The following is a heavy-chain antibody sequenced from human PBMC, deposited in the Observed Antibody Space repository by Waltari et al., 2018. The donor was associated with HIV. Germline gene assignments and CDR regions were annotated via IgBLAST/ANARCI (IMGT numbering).Heavy chain of an antibody. CDR2: ISGSGGRT. CDR1: GFNFSSSA. J-gene: IGHJ4*02. Sequence: DVQLLQSGGGLVQLGGPLRLYCAASGFNFSSSALTWVRQAPGKELEWVSAISGSGGRTYYADSVKGRYTISRDKSKNTLYLQMNSLRAEDTAVYYYAKVGGAAAGTDYWGQGTLVTVSS. D-gene: IGHD6-13*01. CDR3: AKVGGAAAGTDY. V-gene: IGHV3-23*01.